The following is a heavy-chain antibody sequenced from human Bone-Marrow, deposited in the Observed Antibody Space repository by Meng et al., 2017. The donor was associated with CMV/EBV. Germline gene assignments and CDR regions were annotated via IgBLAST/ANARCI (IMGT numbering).Heavy chain of an antibody. Sequence: GESLKISCEASGFAFSRYWMTWVRQSPGKGLEYVANIKHDGSETEYGDSIQGRFFISRDNGRNSMSLLLTSLTVEDTAVYFCARDSADGFDYWGRGTLVTFSS. CDR2: IKHDGSET. J-gene: IGHJ4*02. V-gene: IGHV3-7*01. CDR3: ARDSADGFDY. CDR1: GFAFSRYW. D-gene: IGHD3-10*01.